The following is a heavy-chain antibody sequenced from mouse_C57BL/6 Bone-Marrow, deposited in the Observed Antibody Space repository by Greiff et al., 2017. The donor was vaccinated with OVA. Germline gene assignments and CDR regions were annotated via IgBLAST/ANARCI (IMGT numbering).Heavy chain of an antibody. CDR2: IYPGSGST. CDR1: GYTFTSYW. J-gene: IGHJ3*01. CDR3: ARGDYYDYDWFAY. Sequence: QVHVKQSGAELVKPGASVKMSCKASGYTFTSYWITWVKQRPGQGLEWIGDIYPGSGSTNYNEKFKSKATLTVDTSSSTAYMQLSSLTSEDSAVYYCARGDYYDYDWFAYWGQGTLVTVSA. V-gene: IGHV1-55*01. D-gene: IGHD2-4*01.